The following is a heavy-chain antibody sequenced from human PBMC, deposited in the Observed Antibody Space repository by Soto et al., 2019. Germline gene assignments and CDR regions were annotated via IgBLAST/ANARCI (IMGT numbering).Heavy chain of an antibody. CDR2: ISYDGSNK. CDR3: AKEDGDYRRTRYFDY. V-gene: IGHV3-30*18. CDR1: GFTFSSYG. Sequence: GGSLRLSCAASGFTFSSYGMHWVRQAPGKGLEWVAVISYDGSNKYYADSVKGRFTISRDNSKNTLYLQMNSLRAEDTAVYYCAKEDGDYRRTRYFDYWGQGTLVTVPS. J-gene: IGHJ4*02. D-gene: IGHD4-17*01.